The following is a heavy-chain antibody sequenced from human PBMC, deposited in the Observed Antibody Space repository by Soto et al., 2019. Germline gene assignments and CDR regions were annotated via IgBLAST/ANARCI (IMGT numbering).Heavy chain of an antibody. V-gene: IGHV3-74*01. CDR3: ARGYCSSTSCYGPGWYYYYYMDV. CDR2: INSDGSST. D-gene: IGHD2-2*01. CDR1: GFTFSSYW. Sequence: GGSLRLSCAASGFTFSSYWMHWVRQAPGKGLVWVSRINSDGSSTSYADSVKGRFTISRDNAKNTLYLQMNSLRAEDTAVYYCARGYCSSTSCYGPGWYYYYYMDVWGKGTTVTVSS. J-gene: IGHJ6*03.